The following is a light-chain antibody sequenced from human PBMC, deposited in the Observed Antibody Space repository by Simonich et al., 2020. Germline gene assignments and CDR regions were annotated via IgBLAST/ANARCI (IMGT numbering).Light chain of an antibody. CDR1: QSVLYSSNNKNY. CDR3: QQYYSTPLT. V-gene: IGKV4-1*01. CDR2: WAS. Sequence: DIVMTQSPDSLAVSLGERATINCKSSQSVLYSSNNKNYLAWYHQKPGQPPKLLIYWASTRESGVPDRFSGSGSGPDFTLTISSLQAEDVAVYYCQQYYSTPLTFGQGTKVEIK. J-gene: IGKJ1*01.